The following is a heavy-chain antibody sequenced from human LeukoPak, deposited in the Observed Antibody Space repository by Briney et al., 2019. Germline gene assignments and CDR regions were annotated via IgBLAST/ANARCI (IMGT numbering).Heavy chain of an antibody. J-gene: IGHJ6*03. CDR2: IIPIFGTA. V-gene: IGHV1-69*01. CDR1: GGTFSSYA. Sequence: ASVKVSCKASGGTFSSYAISWVRQAPGQGLEWMGGIIPIFGTANYAQKFQGRVTITADESTSTAYMEQSSLRSEDTAVYYCARGVLFYYYYYMDVWGKGTTVTVSS. D-gene: IGHD2-21*01. CDR3: ARGVLFYYYYYMDV.